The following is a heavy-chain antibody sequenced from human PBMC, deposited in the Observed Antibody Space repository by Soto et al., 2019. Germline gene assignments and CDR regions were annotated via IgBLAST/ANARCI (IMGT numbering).Heavy chain of an antibody. CDR1: GGSISSGNYY. CDR2: VYYSGTT. CDR3: ARKATGRFGELLTHFQH. V-gene: IGHV4-39*01. Sequence: SETLSLTCTVSGGSISSGNYYWAWVRQPPGKGLEWIGSVYYSGTTYYNPSLKSRVTISGDTSKNQFSLKLSSVTAADTAVFYCARKATGRFGELLTHFQHWGQGTLVTVSS. D-gene: IGHD3-10*01. J-gene: IGHJ1*01.